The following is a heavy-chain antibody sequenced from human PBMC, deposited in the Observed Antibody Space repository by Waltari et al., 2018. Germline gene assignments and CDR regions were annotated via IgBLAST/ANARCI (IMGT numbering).Heavy chain of an antibody. Sequence: EVQLLESGGGLVQPGGSLRLSCAASGFTFNSYGMSWVRQAPGKGLEWVSGISGSGGDTYYADSVKGRFTISRDNSKNTLYLQMNSLRAEDSALYYCAKDRITLSALDPWGQGTLVTVSS. CDR3: AKDRITLSALDP. CDR2: ISGSGGDT. CDR1: GFTFNSYG. D-gene: IGHD3-3*01. J-gene: IGHJ5*02. V-gene: IGHV3-23*01.